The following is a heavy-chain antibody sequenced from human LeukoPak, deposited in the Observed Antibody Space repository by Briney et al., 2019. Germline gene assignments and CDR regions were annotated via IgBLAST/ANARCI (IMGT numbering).Heavy chain of an antibody. CDR2: IYSSGTT. D-gene: IGHD3-10*01. CDR3: ARDHYGSGSYKSYFDS. Sequence: SETLSLTCTVSGGSISSYYWSWIRQPAGKGLDWIGRIYSSGTTNYNPSLKSRVTISVDKSKNQLSLKLTSVTAADTAVYYCARDHYGSGSYKSYFDSWGQGTQVTVSS. J-gene: IGHJ4*02. CDR1: GGSISSYY. V-gene: IGHV4-4*07.